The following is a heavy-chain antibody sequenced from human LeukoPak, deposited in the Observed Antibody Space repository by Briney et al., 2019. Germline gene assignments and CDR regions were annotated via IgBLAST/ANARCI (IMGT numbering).Heavy chain of an antibody. V-gene: IGHV1-46*01. CDR3: ARDSVYSSSWKYFQH. D-gene: IGHD6-13*01. CDR2: VNPSGGST. CDR1: GYTFTSYY. J-gene: IGHJ1*01. Sequence: GASVKVSCKASGYTFTSYYMHWLRQAPGQGLEWMGIVNPSGGSTSYAQKFQGRVTMTRDTSTSTVYMELSSLRSEDTAVYYCARDSVYSSSWKYFQHWGQGTLLTVSS.